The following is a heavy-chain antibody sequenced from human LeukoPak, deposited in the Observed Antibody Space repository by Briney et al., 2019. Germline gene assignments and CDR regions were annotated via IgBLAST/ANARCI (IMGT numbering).Heavy chain of an antibody. D-gene: IGHD4-17*01. CDR1: GFRFDDYA. CDR3: ARDTDTVTTILDY. V-gene: IGHV3-9*01. Sequence: GGSLRLSCAASGFRFDDYAMHWVRQAPGKGLEWVSGISWNSGSIGYADSVKGRFTISRDNAKNTLYLQMNSLRAEDTAVYYCARDTDTVTTILDYWGQGTLVTVSS. CDR2: ISWNSGSI. J-gene: IGHJ4*02.